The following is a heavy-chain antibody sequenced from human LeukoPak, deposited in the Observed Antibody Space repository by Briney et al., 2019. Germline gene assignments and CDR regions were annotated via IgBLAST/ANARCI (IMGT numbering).Heavy chain of an antibody. Sequence: GGSLTLFCAASGYTFRRYAMRGPREATGKGLVWLTAVISSGGSTYYADSLKGRFTISRDNSKNTLYLQMNSLRAEDTAVYYCAKLWSTSRGAFDIWGQGTMVTVSS. J-gene: IGHJ3*02. V-gene: IGHV3-23*01. CDR3: AKLWSTSRGAFDI. CDR2: VISSGGST. D-gene: IGHD1-1*01. CDR1: GYTFRRYA.